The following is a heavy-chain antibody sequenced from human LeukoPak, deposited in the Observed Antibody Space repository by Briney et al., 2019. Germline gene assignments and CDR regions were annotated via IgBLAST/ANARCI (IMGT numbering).Heavy chain of an antibody. CDR3: ARVGRRGWDFDH. V-gene: IGHV3-7*01. CDR2: INEGGGLT. J-gene: IGHJ4*02. D-gene: IGHD6-19*01. Sequence: GDSLRLSCVASGFTFSGNWMTWVRQAPGKGLEWLAIINEGGGLTYSVDSVKGRFTISRDHANNSLFLQLISLTVDDTAVYYCARVGRRGWDFDHWGQGTLVTVSS. CDR1: GFTFSGNW.